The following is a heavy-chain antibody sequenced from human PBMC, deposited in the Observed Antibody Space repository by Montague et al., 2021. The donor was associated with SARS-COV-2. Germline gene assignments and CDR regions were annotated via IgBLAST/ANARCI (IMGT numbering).Heavy chain of an antibody. Sequence: SLRLSCAASGFTFGNYAMHWVRQAPGKGLEWVSGISWDSGSIDYADSVKGQFTISRDNAKNSLYLQMNSLRAEDTALYYCAKDNQWGFYYMDVWGKGTTVTVSS. D-gene: IGHD1-26*01. J-gene: IGHJ6*03. CDR2: ISWDSGSI. CDR1: GFTFGNYA. V-gene: IGHV3-9*01. CDR3: AKDNQWGFYYMDV.